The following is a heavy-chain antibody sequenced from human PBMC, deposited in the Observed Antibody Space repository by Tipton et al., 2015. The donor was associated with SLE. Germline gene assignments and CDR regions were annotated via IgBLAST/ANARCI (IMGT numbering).Heavy chain of an antibody. V-gene: IGHV4-30-4*08. CDR1: GGSISSGDYY. J-gene: IGHJ4*02. D-gene: IGHD3-22*01. Sequence: TLSLTCTVSGGSISSGDYYWSWIRQPPGKGLEWIGEINHSGSTNYNPSLKSRVTISVDTSKNQFSLKLSSVTAADTAVYYCARDSDSSGTPGYWGQGTLVTVSS. CDR2: INHSGST. CDR3: ARDSDSSGTPGY.